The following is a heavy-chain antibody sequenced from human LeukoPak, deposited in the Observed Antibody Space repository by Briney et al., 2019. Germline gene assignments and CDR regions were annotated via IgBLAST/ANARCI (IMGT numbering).Heavy chain of an antibody. CDR2: VNSDGSST. V-gene: IGHV3-74*01. CDR3: AKVGQNYDILTYYFDY. CDR1: GFTFSSYW. D-gene: IGHD3-9*01. Sequence: GGSLRLSCAASGFTFSSYWMHWVRQAPGKGLVWVSRVNSDGSSTSYADSVKGRFTISRDNAKNTLYLQMNSLRVEDTAVYYCAKVGQNYDILTYYFDYWGQGTLVTVSS. J-gene: IGHJ4*02.